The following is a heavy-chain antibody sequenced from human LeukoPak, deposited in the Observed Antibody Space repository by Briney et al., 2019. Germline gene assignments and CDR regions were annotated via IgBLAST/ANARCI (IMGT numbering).Heavy chain of an antibody. Sequence: PSETLSLTCAVYGGSFSGYYRSWIRQPAGKGLEWIGRIYTSGSTNYNPSLKSRVTMSVDTSKNQFSLKLSSVTAADTAVYYCAREKQWRGGWFDPWGQGTLVTVSS. V-gene: IGHV4-4*07. CDR2: IYTSGST. CDR3: AREKQWRGGWFDP. J-gene: IGHJ5*02. D-gene: IGHD6-19*01. CDR1: GGSFSGYY.